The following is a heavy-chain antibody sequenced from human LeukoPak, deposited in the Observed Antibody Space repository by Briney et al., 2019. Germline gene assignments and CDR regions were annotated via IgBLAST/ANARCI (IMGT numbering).Heavy chain of an antibody. Sequence: SETLSLTCTLSSGSLNNKYWSCVRQPHGEGLGWIGYIYIGGNTNYNPSLKSRVTISVDRSKNQFSLKLSSVTAADTAVYYCARHLWSEYHKFDYWGQGTLVTVSS. CDR1: SGSLNNKY. V-gene: IGHV4-59*01. CDR3: ARHLWSEYHKFDY. D-gene: IGHD3-3*01. CDR2: IYIGGNT. J-gene: IGHJ4*02.